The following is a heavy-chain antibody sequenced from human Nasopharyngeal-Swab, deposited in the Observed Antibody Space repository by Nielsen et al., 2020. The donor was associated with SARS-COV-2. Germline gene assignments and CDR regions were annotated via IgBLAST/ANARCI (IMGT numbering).Heavy chain of an antibody. D-gene: IGHD1-1*01. CDR1: GYSFTNYW. V-gene: IGHV5-10-1*01. CDR3: ARRSGTTAYFDY. J-gene: IGHJ4*02. Sequence: GESLKISCQGSGYSFTNYWISWVRQMPGKGLEWMGRIDPSDSYTNYSPSFQGHVTISADKSISTAYLQWSSLKASDTAMYYCARRSGTTAYFDYWGQGTLVTVSS. CDR2: IDPSDSYT.